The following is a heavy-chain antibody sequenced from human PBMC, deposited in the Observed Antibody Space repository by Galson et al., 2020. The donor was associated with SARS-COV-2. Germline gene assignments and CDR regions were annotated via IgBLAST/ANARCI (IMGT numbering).Heavy chain of an antibody. J-gene: IGHJ4*02. CDR2: ISHSGSS. CDR1: GGSISSSRYI. CDR3: ARTAVSPWGSDF. V-gene: IGHV4-39*01. Sequence: SETLSLTCTVSGGSISSSRYIWACIRQPPGQGLQWIGYISHSGSSYYAPSLQSRVSIFVDTSKNLFTLKLTPVTAVDTAVYYCARTAVSPWGSDFWGVGSLFSVAS. D-gene: IGHD7-27*01.